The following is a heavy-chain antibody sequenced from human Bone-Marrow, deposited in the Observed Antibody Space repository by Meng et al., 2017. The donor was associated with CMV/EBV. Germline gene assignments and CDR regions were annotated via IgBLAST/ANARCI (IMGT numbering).Heavy chain of an antibody. CDR2: INHSGST. J-gene: IGHJ4*02. Sequence: SETLSLTCAVYGGSFCGYYWSWIRQPPGKGLEWIGEINHSGSTNYNPSLKSRVTISVDTSKNQFSLKLSSVTAADTAVYYCAREYKRIRSGWDYWGQGTLVTVSS. CDR3: AREYKRIRSGWDY. D-gene: IGHD6-19*01. CDR1: GGSFCGYY. V-gene: IGHV4-34*01.